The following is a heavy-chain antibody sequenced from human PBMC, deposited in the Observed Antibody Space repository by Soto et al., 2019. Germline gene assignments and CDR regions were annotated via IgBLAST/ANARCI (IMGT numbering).Heavy chain of an antibody. CDR2: LQDSGST. Sequence: QVQLQESGPGLVKPSETLSLTCAVSGGSISSNTWWSWVRQPPGKGLEWIGELQDSGSTTLNPSLKSRVTISVDKSTNQLSLNLNSVTAADTAVYYCILNGYHCLEYWGQGTLVTVSS. CDR1: GGSISSNTW. V-gene: IGHV4-4*02. J-gene: IGHJ4*02. D-gene: IGHD5-12*01. CDR3: ILNGYHCLEY.